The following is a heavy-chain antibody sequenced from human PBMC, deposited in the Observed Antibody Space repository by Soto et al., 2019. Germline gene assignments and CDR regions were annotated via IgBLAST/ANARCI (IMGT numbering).Heavy chain of an antibody. CDR3: ARDRKWLQPFDY. J-gene: IGHJ4*02. D-gene: IGHD5-12*01. CDR2: IYNSGST. Sequence: SETLSLTCTVSGDSISSGGYYWNWIRQPPGKGLEWIGYIYNSGSTYYNPSLKSRVTISVDTSKNQFSLKLSSVTAADTAVYYCARDRKWLQPFDYWGQGTLVTVSS. CDR1: GDSISSGGYY. V-gene: IGHV4-30-4*01.